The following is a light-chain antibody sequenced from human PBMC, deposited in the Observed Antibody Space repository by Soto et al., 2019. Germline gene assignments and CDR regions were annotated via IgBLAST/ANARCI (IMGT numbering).Light chain of an antibody. CDR1: QSVLFSSNTKNY. V-gene: IGKV4-1*01. J-gene: IGKJ3*01. Sequence: DIVMTQSPDSLAVSLGERATINSKSSQSVLFSSNTKNYLAWYQQKPGQPPKLLIYWASTRESGVPDRFSGSGSGTDFTLTISSLQAEDVAVYYCQQYYSTPVTFGPGTKVDFK. CDR2: WAS. CDR3: QQYYSTPVT.